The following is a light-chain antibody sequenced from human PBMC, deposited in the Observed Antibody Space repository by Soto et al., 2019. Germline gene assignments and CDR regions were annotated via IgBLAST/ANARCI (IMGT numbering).Light chain of an antibody. CDR2: DAS. Sequence: DIQMTQSPSTLSAPVGDRVTITCRASQSLSSWLAWYQQKPGKAPNLLIYDASSLESGVPSRFSGSGSGTEFTLTISSLQPDDFATYSCQQYNTYVWTFGQGTKVEIK. CDR1: QSLSSW. J-gene: IGKJ1*01. V-gene: IGKV1-5*01. CDR3: QQYNTYVWT.